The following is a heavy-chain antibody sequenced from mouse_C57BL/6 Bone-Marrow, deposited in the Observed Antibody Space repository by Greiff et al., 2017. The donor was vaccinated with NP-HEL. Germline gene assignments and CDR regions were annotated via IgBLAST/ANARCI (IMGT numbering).Heavy chain of an antibody. V-gene: IGHV1-69*01. J-gene: IGHJ2*01. D-gene: IGHD2-12*01. CDR1: GYTFTSYW. CDR2: IDPSDSYT. Sequence: VKLQQPGAELVMPGASVKLSCKASGYTFTSYWMHWVKQRPGQGLEWIGEIDPSDSYTNYNQKFKGKSTLTVDKSSSTAYMQLSSLTSEDSAVYYCAREELYDFDYWGQGTTLTVSS. CDR3: AREELYDFDY.